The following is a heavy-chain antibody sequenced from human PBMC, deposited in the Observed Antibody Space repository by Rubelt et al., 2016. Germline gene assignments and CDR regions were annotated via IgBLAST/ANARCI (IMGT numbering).Heavy chain of an antibody. CDR3: ARRFLGGDSGSYYSH. CDR2: IYYSGST. CDR1: GGSISSSSYY. Sequence: QLQLQESGPGLVKPSETLSLTCTVSGGSISSSSYYWGWIRQPPGKGLEWIGSIYYSGSTYYNPSLKSRVTISVDTSKNQFSLKLSSVTAADTAVYYCARRFLGGDSGSYYSHWGQGTLVTVSS. J-gene: IGHJ4*02. D-gene: IGHD1-26*01. V-gene: IGHV4-39*01.